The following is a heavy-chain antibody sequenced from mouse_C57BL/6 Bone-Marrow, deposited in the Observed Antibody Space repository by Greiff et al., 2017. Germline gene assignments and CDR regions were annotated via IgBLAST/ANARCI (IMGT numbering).Heavy chain of an antibody. Sequence: VQLQQSGPELVKPGASVTISCNASGFAFSSSWMNWVKQRPGKGLEWIGRICPGDGATNYTGKIKGKDTLTADKSSSTAYMQLSSLTSEDSAVYFCANYYGSSRSEVWGTGTTVTVSS. V-gene: IGHV1-82*01. CDR1: GFAFSSSW. D-gene: IGHD1-1*01. CDR3: ANYYGSSRSEV. CDR2: ICPGDGAT. J-gene: IGHJ1*03.